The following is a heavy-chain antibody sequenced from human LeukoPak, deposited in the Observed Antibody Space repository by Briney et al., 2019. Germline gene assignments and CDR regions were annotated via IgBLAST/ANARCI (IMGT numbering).Heavy chain of an antibody. CDR1: GFTFSSYW. CDR3: ARDTGRKGGSYYFDY. CDR2: IKQDGSEK. V-gene: IGHV3-7*01. Sequence: GGSLRLSCAASGFTFSSYWMSWVRQAPGRGLEWVANIKQDGSEKYYVDSVKGRFTISRDNAKNSLYLQMNSLRAEDTAVYYCARDTGRKGGSYYFDYWGQGTLVTVSS. J-gene: IGHJ4*02. D-gene: IGHD3-10*01.